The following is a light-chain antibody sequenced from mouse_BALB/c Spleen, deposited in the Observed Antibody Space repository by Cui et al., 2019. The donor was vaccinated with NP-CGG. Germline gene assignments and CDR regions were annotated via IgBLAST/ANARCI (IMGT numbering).Light chain of an antibody. CDR1: TGAVTTSNY. J-gene: IGLJ1*01. Sequence: QAVVTQASALTTSPGETVTLSCRSLTGAVTTSNYANWVQEKPDHLFTGLIGGTNNRAPGVPARFSGSLIGDKAALTITGAQTEDEAIYFCALWYSNHWVFGGGTKLTVL. V-gene: IGLV1*01. CDR2: GTN. CDR3: ALWYSNHWV.